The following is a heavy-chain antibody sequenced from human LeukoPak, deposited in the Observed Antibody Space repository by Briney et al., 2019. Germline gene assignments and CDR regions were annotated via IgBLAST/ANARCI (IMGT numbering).Heavy chain of an antibody. CDR1: GFTFSNAW. J-gene: IGHJ1*01. Sequence: GGSLRLSCAASGFTFSNAWMSCVRQAPGKGREGVGRIKSKTDGGTTNYAARVKGRFTISRDDSKNTLYLQMNSLKTEDTAVYYCTDYGGNSALQHWGQGTLVTVSS. CDR3: TDYGGNSALQH. CDR2: IKSKTDGGTT. D-gene: IGHD4-23*01. V-gene: IGHV3-15*01.